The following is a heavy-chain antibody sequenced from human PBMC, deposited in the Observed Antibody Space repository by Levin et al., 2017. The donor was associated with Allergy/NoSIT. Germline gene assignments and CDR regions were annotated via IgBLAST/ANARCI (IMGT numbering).Heavy chain of an antibody. V-gene: IGHV4-39*07. J-gene: IGHJ6*02. CDR2: IYYSGST. CDR1: GGSISSSSYY. D-gene: IGHD3-3*01. CDR3: ARDRGDYDFWSGLNHYYGMDV. Sequence: SQTLSLTCTVSGGSISSSSYYWGWIRQPPGKGLEWIGSIYYSGSTYYNPSLKSRVTISVDTSKNQFSLKLSSVTAADTAVYYCARDRGDYDFWSGLNHYYGMDVWGQGTTVTVSS.